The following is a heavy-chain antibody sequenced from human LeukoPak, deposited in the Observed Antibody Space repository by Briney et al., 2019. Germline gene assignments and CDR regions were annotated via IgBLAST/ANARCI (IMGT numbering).Heavy chain of an antibody. Sequence: SETLSLTCSVSGVSISIYQWYWIRQPPGQGLEWIGYTQSSGSTDHNPSLKSRVTISKDTSKNQFSLRLSSVTAADTALYYCATNAGPAPHDAFDIWGQGTMVTVSS. CDR2: TQSSGST. CDR1: GVSISIYQ. V-gene: IGHV4-4*09. J-gene: IGHJ3*02. CDR3: ATNAGPAPHDAFDI. D-gene: IGHD2-2*01.